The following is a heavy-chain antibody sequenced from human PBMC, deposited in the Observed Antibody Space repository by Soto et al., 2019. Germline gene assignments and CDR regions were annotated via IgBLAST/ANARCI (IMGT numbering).Heavy chain of an antibody. CDR2: ISSSSSTI. CDR1: GFTFSSYS. Sequence: EVQLVESGGGLVQPGGSLRLSCAASGFTFSSYSMNWVRQAPGKGLEWVSYISSSSSTIYYADSVKGRFTISRDNAKNALYLQMNSLRDEDTAVYYCAREEDIVVVPAAKYYYYYYGMDVWGQGTTVTVSS. V-gene: IGHV3-48*02. D-gene: IGHD2-2*01. CDR3: AREEDIVVVPAAKYYYYYYGMDV. J-gene: IGHJ6*02.